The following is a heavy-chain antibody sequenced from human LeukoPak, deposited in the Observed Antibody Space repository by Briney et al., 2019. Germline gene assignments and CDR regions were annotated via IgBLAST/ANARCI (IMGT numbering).Heavy chain of an antibody. CDR3: ARGGPHTFWSGYYTYYYYYYMDA. J-gene: IGHJ6*03. CDR2: ISSSSSYI. Sequence: TVGSLRLSCAASGFTFSSYSMNWVRQAPGKGLEWVSSISSSSSYIYYADSVKGRFTISRDNAKNSLYLQMNSLRAEDTAVYYCARGGPHTFWSGYYTYYYYYYMDAWGKGTTVTVSS. V-gene: IGHV3-21*01. CDR1: GFTFSSYS. D-gene: IGHD3-3*01.